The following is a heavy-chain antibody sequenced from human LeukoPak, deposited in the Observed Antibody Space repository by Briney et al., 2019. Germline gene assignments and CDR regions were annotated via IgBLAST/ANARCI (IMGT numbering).Heavy chain of an antibody. V-gene: IGHV4-34*01. CDR1: GFTFSSYA. CDR2: INHSGST. CDR3: ARGLLIMQWRSEGRRSGSYFDY. Sequence: PGGSLRLSCAASGFTFSSYAMSWIRQPPGKGLEWIGEINHSGSTNYNPSLKSRVTISVDTSKNQFSLKLSSVTAADTAVYYCARGLLIMQWRSEGRRSGSYFDYWGQGTLVTVSS. D-gene: IGHD2-15*01. J-gene: IGHJ4*02.